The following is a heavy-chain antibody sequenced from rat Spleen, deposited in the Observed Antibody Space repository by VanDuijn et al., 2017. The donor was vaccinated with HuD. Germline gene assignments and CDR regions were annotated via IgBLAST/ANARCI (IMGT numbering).Heavy chain of an antibody. D-gene: IGHD1-12*01. V-gene: IGHV2-6*01. CDR1: GFSLTSYH. J-gene: IGHJ3*01. CDR3: ARSMMT. CDR2: ISSGGST. Sequence: QVQLKESGPGLMQPSQTLSLTCIVSGFSLTSYHVHWVRQSPGKGLEWIAAISSGGSTYYNSALKSRLSISRDTSKSQVFLKMNSLQTEDTAMYFCARSMMTWGQGTLVTVSS.